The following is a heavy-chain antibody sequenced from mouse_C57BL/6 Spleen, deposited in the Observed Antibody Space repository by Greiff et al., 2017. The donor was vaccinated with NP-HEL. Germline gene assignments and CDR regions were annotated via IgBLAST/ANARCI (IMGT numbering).Heavy chain of an antibody. Sequence: EVKVVESGGGLVKPGGSLKLSCAASGFTFSDYGMHWVRQAPEKGLEWVAYISSGSSTIYYADTVKGRFTISRDNAKNTLFLQMTSLRSEDTAMYYCARDDLYAMDYWGQGTSVTVSS. CDR2: ISSGSSTI. CDR3: ARDDLYAMDY. D-gene: IGHD2-3*01. CDR1: GFTFSDYG. V-gene: IGHV5-17*01. J-gene: IGHJ4*01.